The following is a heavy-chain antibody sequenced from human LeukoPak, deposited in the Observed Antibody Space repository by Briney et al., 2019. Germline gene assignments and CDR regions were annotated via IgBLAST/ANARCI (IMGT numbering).Heavy chain of an antibody. CDR2: ISAYNGNT. D-gene: IGHD1-1*01. J-gene: IGHJ5*02. CDR3: ARYWNNWFDP. CDR1: GYTFTSYG. Sequence: ASVKVSCKASGYTFTSYGISWVRQAPGQGLEWMGWISAYNGNTNYAQKFQGRVTITADESTSTAYMELSSLRSEDTAAYYCARYWNNWFDPWGQGTLVTVSS. V-gene: IGHV1-18*01.